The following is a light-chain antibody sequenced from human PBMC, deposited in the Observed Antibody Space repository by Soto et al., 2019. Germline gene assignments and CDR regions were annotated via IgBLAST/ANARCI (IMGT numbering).Light chain of an antibody. CDR2: DAS. Sequence: IQMTQSPSTLSASVGDRVTLTCRASQSINAWLAWYQQKPGKAPKLLIYDASSLESGVPSRFSGSGSGTEFTLTISSLQPDDFATYYCQQYNSYSTFGQGTKLEIK. CDR3: QQYNSYST. CDR1: QSINAW. J-gene: IGKJ2*01. V-gene: IGKV1-5*01.